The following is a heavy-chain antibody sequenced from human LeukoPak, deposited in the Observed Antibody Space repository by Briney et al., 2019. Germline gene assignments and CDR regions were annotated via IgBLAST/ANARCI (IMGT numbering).Heavy chain of an antibody. D-gene: IGHD6-6*01. CDR1: GFTFSSYW. J-gene: IGHJ4*02. V-gene: IGHV3-7*01. CDR3: ARVDSSSGLTGEFDY. CDR2: IKRDGSDK. Sequence: GGSLRLSCAASGFTFSSYWMSWVRQAPGKGLEWVANIKRDGSDKYYVGSVEGRFTISRDNDKNSLYLQMNSLRAEDTAVYYCARVDSSSGLTGEFDYWGQGTLVTVSS.